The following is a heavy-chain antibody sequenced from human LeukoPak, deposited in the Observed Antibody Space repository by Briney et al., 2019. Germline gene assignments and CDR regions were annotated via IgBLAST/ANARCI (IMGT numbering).Heavy chain of an antibody. CDR3: ARLWSGLLWFGELTRNNWFDP. J-gene: IGHJ5*02. D-gene: IGHD3-10*01. Sequence: SETLSLTCTVSGGSISRYYWSWIRQPPGKGLEWIGYIYYSGSTNYNPSLKSRVTISVDTSKNQFSLKLSSVTAADTAVYYCARLWSGLLWFGELTRNNWFDPWGQGTLVTVSS. CDR1: GGSISRYY. V-gene: IGHV4-59*08. CDR2: IYYSGST.